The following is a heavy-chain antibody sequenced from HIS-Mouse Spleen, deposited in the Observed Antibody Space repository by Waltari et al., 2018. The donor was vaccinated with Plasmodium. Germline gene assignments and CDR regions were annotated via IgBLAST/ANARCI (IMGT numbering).Heavy chain of an antibody. D-gene: IGHD6-19*01. CDR3: ARGPGYSSGWYYFDY. CDR2: INHSGST. CDR1: GGYFSGYY. Sequence: QVQLQQWGAGLLKPSETLSLPCAVYGGYFSGYYWSWIRQPPGKGLEWIGEINHSGSTNYNPSLKSRVTISVDTSKNQFSLKLSSVTAADTAVYYCARGPGYSSGWYYFDYWGQGTLVTVAS. V-gene: IGHV4-34*01. J-gene: IGHJ4*02.